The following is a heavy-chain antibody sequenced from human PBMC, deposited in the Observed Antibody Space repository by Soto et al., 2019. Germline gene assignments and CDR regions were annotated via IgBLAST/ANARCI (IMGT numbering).Heavy chain of an antibody. CDR3: ARWGNSNWFDP. Sequence: SETLSLTCTVSGGSISSYYWSWIRQPPGKGLEWIGYIYYSGSTNYNPSLKSRVTISVDTSKNQFSLKLNSVTAADTAVYYCARWGNSNWFDPWGQGTLVTVSS. CDR2: IYYSGST. V-gene: IGHV4-59*12. CDR1: GGSISSYY. D-gene: IGHD4-4*01. J-gene: IGHJ5*02.